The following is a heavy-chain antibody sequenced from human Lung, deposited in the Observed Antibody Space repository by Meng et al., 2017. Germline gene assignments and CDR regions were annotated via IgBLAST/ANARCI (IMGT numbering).Heavy chain of an antibody. CDR2: INHSGST. D-gene: IGHD4-11*01. CDR1: GGSFGDYY. CDR3: ARGPTTMAHDFDY. V-gene: IGHV4-34*01. Sequence: QVQLQQWGEGLLKPSEPLALTCVVPGGSFGDYYWSWIRQPPGKGLEWIGEINHSGSTNYNPSLESRAIISVDTSQNNLSLKLSSVTAADSAVYYCARGPTTMAHDFDYWGQGTLVTVSS. J-gene: IGHJ4*02.